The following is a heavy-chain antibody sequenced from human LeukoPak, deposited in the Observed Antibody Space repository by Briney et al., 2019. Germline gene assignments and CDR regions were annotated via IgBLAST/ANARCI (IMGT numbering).Heavy chain of an antibody. CDR2: ISSSDNTI. D-gene: IGHD2-21*01. J-gene: IGHJ4*02. Sequence: GGSLRLSCAGSGFTFSIYEMNWVRQAPGKGLEWVSYISSSDNTIYYADSVRGRFTISRDNAKNSLYLQMNSLRAEDTAVYYCAREMVYCGGDCYDYWGQGTLVTISS. V-gene: IGHV3-48*03. CDR1: GFTFSIYE. CDR3: AREMVYCGGDCYDY.